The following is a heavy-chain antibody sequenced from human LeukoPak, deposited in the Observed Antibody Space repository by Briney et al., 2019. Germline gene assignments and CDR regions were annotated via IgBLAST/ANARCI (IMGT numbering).Heavy chain of an antibody. D-gene: IGHD3-22*01. J-gene: IGHJ4*02. Sequence: GGSLRLSCAASGFTFSSYAMSWVRQAPGKGLEGVSAISGSGGSTYYADSVKGRFTISRDNSKNTLYLQMNSLRAEDTAVYYCAKYCDSSGYYYVDYWGQGTLVTVSS. CDR3: AKYCDSSGYYYVDY. CDR1: GFTFSSYA. CDR2: ISGSGGST. V-gene: IGHV3-23*01.